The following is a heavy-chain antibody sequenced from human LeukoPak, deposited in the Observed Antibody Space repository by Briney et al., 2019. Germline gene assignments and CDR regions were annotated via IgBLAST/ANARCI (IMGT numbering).Heavy chain of an antibody. V-gene: IGHV3-74*01. Sequence: PGGSLRLSCAASGFTFSSYWMHWVRQAPGKGLVWVSRINSDGSSTSYADSVKGRFTISRDNAKNTLYLQMNSLRAEGTAVYYCARFPGYSYGQRYFDYWGQGTLVTVSS. CDR1: GFTFSSYW. D-gene: IGHD5-18*01. CDR2: INSDGSST. CDR3: ARFPGYSYGQRYFDY. J-gene: IGHJ4*02.